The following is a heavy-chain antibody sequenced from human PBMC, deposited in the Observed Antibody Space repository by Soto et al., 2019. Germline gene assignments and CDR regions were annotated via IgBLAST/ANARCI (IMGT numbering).Heavy chain of an antibody. J-gene: IGHJ4*02. D-gene: IGHD1-26*01. V-gene: IGHV1-69*13. CDR2: IIPIFGTA. Sequence: GASVKVSCKASGYTFTSYDINWVRQATGQGLEWMGGIIPIFGTANYAQKFQGRVTITADESTSTAYMELSSLRSEDTAVYYCAREISGSYLNGIDYWGQGTLVTVPS. CDR1: GYTFTSYD. CDR3: AREISGSYLNGIDY.